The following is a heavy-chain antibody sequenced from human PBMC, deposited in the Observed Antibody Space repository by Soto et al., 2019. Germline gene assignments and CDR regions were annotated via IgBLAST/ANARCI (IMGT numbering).Heavy chain of an antibody. CDR1: GFTFSSYG. Sequence: QVQLVESGGGVVQPGRSLRLSCAASGFTFSSYGMHWVRQAPGKGLEWVAVIWYDGSNKYYADSVKGPFTISRDNSKNTLYLQMNSLRAEDTAVYYCARGEQTTVVLDYWGQGTLVTVSS. J-gene: IGHJ4*02. CDR3: ARGEQTTVVLDY. D-gene: IGHD4-17*01. CDR2: IWYDGSNK. V-gene: IGHV3-33*01.